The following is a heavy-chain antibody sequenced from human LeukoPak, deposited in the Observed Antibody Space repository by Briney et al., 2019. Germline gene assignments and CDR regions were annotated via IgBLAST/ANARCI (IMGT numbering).Heavy chain of an antibody. J-gene: IGHJ4*02. CDR3: ASGRGAARLGY. V-gene: IGHV3-23*01. CDR1: GFTFSSYA. Sequence: GGSLRLSCAASGFTFSSYAMSWVRQAPGKGLEWVSAISGSGGSTYYAYSVKGRFTISRDNSKNTLYLQMNSLRAEDTAVYYCASGRGAARLGYWGQGTLVTVSS. CDR2: ISGSGGST. D-gene: IGHD6-6*01.